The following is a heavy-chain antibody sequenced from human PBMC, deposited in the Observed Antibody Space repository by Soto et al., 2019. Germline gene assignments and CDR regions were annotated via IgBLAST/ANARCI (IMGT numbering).Heavy chain of an antibody. J-gene: IGHJ4*02. V-gene: IGHV3-33*01. D-gene: IGHD4-17*01. CDR2: IWYDGTQK. CDR3: ARAGGTTVTGLWHFDS. Sequence: QVQLEESGGGVVQPGRSLRLSCEASGFTFNTYSMHWVSQPPGKGLEWLAAIWYDGTQKYYADSVKGRFIISRDNSKKTLYLERNSLRAEDTAVYYCARAGGTTVTGLWHFDSWGQGTLVTVSS. CDR1: GFTFNTYS.